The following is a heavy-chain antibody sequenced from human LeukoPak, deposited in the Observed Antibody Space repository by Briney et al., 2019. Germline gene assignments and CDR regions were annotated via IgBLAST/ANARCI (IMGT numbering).Heavy chain of an antibody. CDR1: GFTFSSYG. D-gene: IGHD5/OR15-5a*01. Sequence: PGGSLRLSCAASGFTFSSYGMHWVRQAPGKGLEWVAFIRYDGSNKYYVDSVKGRFTISRDNSKNTLYLPMNNQRAEYTAAYYCAKSRSLVSNYWGQGTLVTVSS. J-gene: IGHJ4*02. V-gene: IGHV3-30*02. CDR3: AKSRSLVSNY. CDR2: IRYDGSNK.